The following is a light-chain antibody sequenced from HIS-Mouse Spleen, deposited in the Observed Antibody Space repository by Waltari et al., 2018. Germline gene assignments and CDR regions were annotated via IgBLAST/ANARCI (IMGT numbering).Light chain of an antibody. CDR3: MQGTHWYT. CDR2: KVS. V-gene: IGKV2-30*01. CDR1: QSLVYSDGNTY. Sequence: DDGMTQSPLSLPVTLGQPASISCGSSQSLVYSDGNTYLNWFQQRPGQSPRRLLYKVSNRDSGVPDRFSRSGSGTDFTLKISRVEAEDVGVYYCMQGTHWYTFGQGTKLEIK. J-gene: IGKJ2*01.